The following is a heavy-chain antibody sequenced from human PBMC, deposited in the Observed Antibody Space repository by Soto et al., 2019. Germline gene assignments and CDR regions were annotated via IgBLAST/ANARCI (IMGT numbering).Heavy chain of an antibody. D-gene: IGHD3-10*01. CDR3: ARAPSGNSWFGEPTYYYYGMDV. J-gene: IGHJ6*02. Sequence: SETLSLTCAVYGGSFSGYYWSWIRQPPGKGLEWIGEINHSGSTNYNPSLKSRVTISVDTSKNQFSLKLSSVTAANTAVYYCARAPSGNSWFGEPTYYYYGMDVWGQGTTVTVSS. CDR1: GGSFSGYY. V-gene: IGHV4-34*01. CDR2: INHSGST.